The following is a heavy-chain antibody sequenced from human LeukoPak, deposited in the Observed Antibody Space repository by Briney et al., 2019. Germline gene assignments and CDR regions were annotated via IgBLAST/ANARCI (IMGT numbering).Heavy chain of an antibody. CDR3: ARDALYYDSSGYSSHYFDY. V-gene: IGHV1-18*01. Sequence: ASVKVSCKASGYTFTSYGISWVRQAPGQGLEWMGWISAYNGNTNYAQKLQGRVTMTTDTSTSTAYMELRSLRSDDTAAYYCARDALYYDSSGYSSHYFDYWGQGTLVTVSS. CDR1: GYTFTSYG. CDR2: ISAYNGNT. J-gene: IGHJ4*02. D-gene: IGHD3-22*01.